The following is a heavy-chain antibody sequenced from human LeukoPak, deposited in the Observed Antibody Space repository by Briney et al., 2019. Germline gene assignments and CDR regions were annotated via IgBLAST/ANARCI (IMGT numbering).Heavy chain of an antibody. CDR1: GGSFSGYY. Sequence: SETLSLTCAVYGGSFSGYYWSWIRQPPGKGLEWIGEINHSGSTNYNPSLKSRVTISVDTSKNQFSLKLSSVTAADTAVYYCARGTYYYDSSGYYYVYYFDYWGQGTLVTASS. CDR3: ARGTYYYDSSGYYYVYYFDY. CDR2: INHSGST. J-gene: IGHJ4*02. V-gene: IGHV4-34*01. D-gene: IGHD3-22*01.